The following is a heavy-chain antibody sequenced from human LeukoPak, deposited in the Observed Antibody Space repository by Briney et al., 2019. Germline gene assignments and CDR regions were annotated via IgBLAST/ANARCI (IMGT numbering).Heavy chain of an antibody. Sequence: PSETLSLTCAVYGGSFSGYYWSWIRQPPGKGLEWIGEINHSGSTNYNPSLKSRVTISVDTSKNQFSLKLSSVTAADTAVYYCARGGSCSSTSCYAVVMGFDPWGQGTLVTASS. V-gene: IGHV4-34*01. CDR3: ARGGSCSSTSCYAVVMGFDP. J-gene: IGHJ5*02. CDR2: INHSGST. CDR1: GGSFSGYY. D-gene: IGHD2-2*01.